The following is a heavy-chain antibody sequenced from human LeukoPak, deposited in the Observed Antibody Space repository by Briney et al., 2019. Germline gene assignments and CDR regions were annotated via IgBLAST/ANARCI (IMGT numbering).Heavy chain of an antibody. CDR2: ISGSGGST. V-gene: IGHV3-23*01. CDR1: GFTFSSYA. J-gene: IGHJ4*02. D-gene: IGHD3-10*01. CDR3: ARDRTTYYYGSGIVY. Sequence: PGGSLRLSCAASGFTFSSYAMSWVRQAPGKGLEWVSAISGSGGSTYYADSVKGRFTISRDNSKNTLYLQMNSLRAEDTAVYYCARDRTTYYYGSGIVYWGQGTLVTVSS.